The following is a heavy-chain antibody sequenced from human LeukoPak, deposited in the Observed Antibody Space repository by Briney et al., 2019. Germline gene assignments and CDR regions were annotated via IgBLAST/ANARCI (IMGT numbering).Heavy chain of an antibody. D-gene: IGHD3-10*01. CDR2: IIPILGIA. J-gene: IGHJ6*02. CDR3: ARDMGNYYGMDV. V-gene: IGHV1-69*04. Sequence: GASVKVSCKASGGTFSSYTISWVRQAPGQGLEWMGRIIPILGIANYAQKFQGRVTITADKSTSTAYMELSSLRSEDTAVYYCARDMGNYYGMDVWAQGTTVTVSS. CDR1: GGTFSSYT.